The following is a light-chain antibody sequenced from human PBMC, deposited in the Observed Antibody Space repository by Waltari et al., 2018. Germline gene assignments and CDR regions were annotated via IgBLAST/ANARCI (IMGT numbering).Light chain of an antibody. CDR3: SAQSSNDVVL. V-gene: IGLV2-14*01. J-gene: IGLJ2*01. CDR2: DVS. Sequence: QSALTQPASVSGSPGHSVTIFCAGTSNDVGGFNSVSWYQEYPGQAPRVIIYDVSDRPSGVSDRFSGSKSGNTASLTISGLQAEDEADYYCSAQSSNDVVLFGGGTKLTVL. CDR1: SNDVGGFNS.